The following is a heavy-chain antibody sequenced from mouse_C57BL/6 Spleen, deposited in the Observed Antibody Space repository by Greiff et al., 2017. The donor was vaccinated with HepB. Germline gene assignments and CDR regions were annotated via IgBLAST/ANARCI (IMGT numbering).Heavy chain of an antibody. D-gene: IGHD2-5*01. J-gene: IGHJ4*01. CDR2: IWTGGGT. V-gene: IGHV2-9-1*01. CDR1: GFSFTSYA. Sequence: QVQLQQSGPGLVAPSQSLSITCTVSGFSFTSYAISWVRQPPGKGLEWLGVIWTGGGTNYNSALKSRLSINKDNSKSQVFLKMNSLQTDDTARYYSARNSLLYSKADYYAMDYWGQGTSVTVSS. CDR3: ARNSLLYSKADYYAMDY.